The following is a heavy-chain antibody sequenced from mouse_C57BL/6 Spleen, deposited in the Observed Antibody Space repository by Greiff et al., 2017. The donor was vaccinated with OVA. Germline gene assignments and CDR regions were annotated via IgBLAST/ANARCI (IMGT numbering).Heavy chain of an antibody. CDR2: ISSGGDYI. Sequence: EVQVVESGEGLVKPGGSLKLSCAASGFTFSSYAMSWVRQTPEKRLEWVAYISSGGDYIYYADTVKGRFTISRDNARNTLYLQMSSLKSEDTAMYYCTREGYGYSYYFDYWGQGTTLTVSS. CDR1: GFTFSSYA. V-gene: IGHV5-9-1*02. J-gene: IGHJ2*01. CDR3: TREGYGYSYYFDY. D-gene: IGHD2-2*01.